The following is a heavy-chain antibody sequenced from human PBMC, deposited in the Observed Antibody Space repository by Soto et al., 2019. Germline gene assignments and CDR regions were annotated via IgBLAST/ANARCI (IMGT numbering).Heavy chain of an antibody. V-gene: IGHV3-23*01. D-gene: IGHD2-8*01. J-gene: IGHJ6*03. CDR1: GFTFSSYA. CDR3: AKAMRSPTLIPFPYFYYMDV. CDR2: ISLTGGST. Sequence: GGSLRLSCAASGFTFSSYAMTWVRQAPGKGLEWVSGISLTGGSTYYADSVKGRFTISRDNSKNTLYLQMHSLRAEDAAVYYCAKAMRSPTLIPFPYFYYMDVWGKGTTVTVSS.